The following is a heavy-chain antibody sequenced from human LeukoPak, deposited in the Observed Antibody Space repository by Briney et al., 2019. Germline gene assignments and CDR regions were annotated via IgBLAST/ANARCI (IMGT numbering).Heavy chain of an antibody. V-gene: IGHV1-2*02. J-gene: IGHJ4*02. CDR2: VGPKKCDP. CDR1: GYTFSGYY. CDR3: ARVTSYMDSAAHLPYYFDY. D-gene: IGHD1-26*01. Sequence: ASVKVSCKASGYTFSGYYIHWLRQATGQGLEGMGYVGPKKCDPNYAQRFQGRVTMTTDTSINTVYMDLSGLRSDDTAIYYCARVTSYMDSAAHLPYYFDYWGQGTLVTVSS.